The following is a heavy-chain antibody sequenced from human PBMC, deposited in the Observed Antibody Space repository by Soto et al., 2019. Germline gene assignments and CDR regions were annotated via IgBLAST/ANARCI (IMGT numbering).Heavy chain of an antibody. J-gene: IGHJ4*02. CDR2: IYSGGST. V-gene: IGHV3-66*01. CDR3: AREGFVVVAAKYSYGSGGLDY. CDR1: GFTVSSNY. D-gene: IGHD2-15*01. Sequence: PGGSLRLSCAASGFTVSSNYMSWVRQAPGKGLEWVSVIYSGGSTYYADSVKGRFTISRDNSKNTLYLQMNSLRAEDTAVYYCAREGFVVVAAKYSYGSGGLDYWGQGTLVTVSS.